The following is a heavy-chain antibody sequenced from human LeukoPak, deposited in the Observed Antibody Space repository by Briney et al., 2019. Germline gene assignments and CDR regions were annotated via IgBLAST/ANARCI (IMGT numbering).Heavy chain of an antibody. CDR3: ARNPEDYYYYYMDV. CDR2: INSDGSST. CDR1: GFTFSSYW. J-gene: IGHJ6*03. V-gene: IGHV3-74*01. Sequence: GGSLRLSCAASGFTFSSYWMHWVRQAPGKRLVWVSRINSDGSSTSYADSVKGRFTISRDNAKNTLYRQMNSLRAEDTAVYYCARNPEDYYYYYMDVWGKGTTVTVSS.